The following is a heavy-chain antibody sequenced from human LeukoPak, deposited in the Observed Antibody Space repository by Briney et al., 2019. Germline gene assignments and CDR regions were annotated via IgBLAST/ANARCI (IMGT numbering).Heavy chain of an antibody. CDR2: INHSGST. CDR3: ARALIVGATTTRWFDP. CDR1: GGSFSGYY. V-gene: IGHV4-34*01. J-gene: IGHJ5*02. Sequence: PSETLSLTCAVYGGSFSGYYWSWIRQPPGKGLEWIGEINHSGSTNYNPSLKSRVTISVDTSKNQFSLKLSSVTAADMAVYYCARALIVGATTTRWFDPWGQGTLVTVSS. D-gene: IGHD1-26*01.